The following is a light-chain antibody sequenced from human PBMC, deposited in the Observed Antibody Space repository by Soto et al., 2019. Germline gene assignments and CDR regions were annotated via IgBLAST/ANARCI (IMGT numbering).Light chain of an antibody. Sequence: DIQMTQSPSSLSASVGDRVTITCQASQDISKYLNWYQQKPGKAPKLLIYDASNLETGVPSRFSGSGSGTDFTFTISSLQPEDIATYYCQQYLNLLSFGPVTKVDIK. CDR1: QDISKY. J-gene: IGKJ3*01. CDR3: QQYLNLLS. CDR2: DAS. V-gene: IGKV1-33*01.